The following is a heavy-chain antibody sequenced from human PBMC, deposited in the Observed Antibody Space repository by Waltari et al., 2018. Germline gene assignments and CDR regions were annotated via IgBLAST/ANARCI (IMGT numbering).Heavy chain of an antibody. Sequence: QLQLQESGPGLVKPSETLSLTCPVSGGSISSSSYYWGWIRQPPGKGLEWIGSIYYSGSTYYNPSRKRRVTISVDTSKNQFSLKLSSVTAADTAVYYCARGRGWYFDLWGRGTLVTVSS. V-gene: IGHV4-39*07. CDR2: IYYSGST. J-gene: IGHJ2*01. CDR1: GGSISSSSYY. CDR3: ARGRGWYFDL. D-gene: IGHD3-10*01.